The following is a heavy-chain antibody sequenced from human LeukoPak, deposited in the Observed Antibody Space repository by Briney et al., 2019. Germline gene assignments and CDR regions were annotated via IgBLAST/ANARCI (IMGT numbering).Heavy chain of an antibody. D-gene: IGHD3-9*01. J-gene: IGHJ4*02. CDR3: ARGRGYDILTGFDY. Sequence: GGSLRLSCAASGFTFDDYGMSWVRQAPWKGLEWVSGINWNGGSTGYADSVKGRFTISRDNAKNSLYLQMDSLRAEDTALYYCARGRGYDILTGFDYWGQGTLVTVSS. V-gene: IGHV3-20*04. CDR2: INWNGGST. CDR1: GFTFDDYG.